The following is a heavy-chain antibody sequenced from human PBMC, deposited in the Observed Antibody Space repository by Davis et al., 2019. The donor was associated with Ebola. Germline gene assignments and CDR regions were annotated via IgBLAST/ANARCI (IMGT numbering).Heavy chain of an antibody. CDR3: AEGTNIAVASD. CDR2: INPNSGGT. Sequence: ASVKVSCKASGYTFTGYYMHWVRQAPGQGLEWMGRINPNSGGTNYAQKFQGRVTITADKSTSTAYMELSSLRSEDTAVYYCAEGTNIAVASDWGQGTLVTVSS. D-gene: IGHD6-19*01. V-gene: IGHV1-2*06. J-gene: IGHJ4*02. CDR1: GYTFTGYY.